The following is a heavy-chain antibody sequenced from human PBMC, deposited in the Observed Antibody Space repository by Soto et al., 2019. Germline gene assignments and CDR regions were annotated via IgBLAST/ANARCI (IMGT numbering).Heavy chain of an antibody. J-gene: IGHJ3*02. D-gene: IGHD6-13*01. CDR3: AKDLIAAVGVAFDI. Sequence: PSETLSLTCTVSGGSISSYYWSWIRQPPGKGLEWIGYIYYSGSTNYNPSLKSRVTISVDTSKNQFSLKLSSVTAADTAVYYCAKDLIAAVGVAFDIWGQGTMVTVSS. V-gene: IGHV4-59*01. CDR1: GGSISSYY. CDR2: IYYSGST.